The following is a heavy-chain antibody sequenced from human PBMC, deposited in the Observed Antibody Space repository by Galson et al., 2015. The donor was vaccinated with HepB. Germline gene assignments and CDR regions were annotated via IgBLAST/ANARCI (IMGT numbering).Heavy chain of an antibody. Sequence: SLRLSCAASGFTFSSYSMNWVRQAPGKGLEWVSSISSSSSYIYYADSVKGRFTISRDNAKNSLYLQMNSLRAEDTAVYYCARDGYDILTEGAFDIWGQGTMVTVSS. CDR2: ISSSSSYI. J-gene: IGHJ3*02. V-gene: IGHV3-21*01. CDR3: ARDGYDILTEGAFDI. D-gene: IGHD3-9*01. CDR1: GFTFSSYS.